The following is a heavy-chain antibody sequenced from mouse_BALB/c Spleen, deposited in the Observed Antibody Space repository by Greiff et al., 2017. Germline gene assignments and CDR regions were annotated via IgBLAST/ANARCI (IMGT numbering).Heavy chain of an antibody. CDR2: FYPGSGSI. D-gene: IGHD2-4*01. Sequence: QVQLQQSGAELVKPGASVRLSCKASGYTFTEYIIHWVKQRSGQGLEWIGWFYPGSGSIKYNEKFKDKATLTADKSSSTVYMELSRLTSEDSAVYFCARHEGRYDYDGSAYAMDYWGQGTSVTVSS. V-gene: IGHV1-62-2*01. CDR3: ARHEGRYDYDGSAYAMDY. CDR1: GYTFTEYI. J-gene: IGHJ4*01.